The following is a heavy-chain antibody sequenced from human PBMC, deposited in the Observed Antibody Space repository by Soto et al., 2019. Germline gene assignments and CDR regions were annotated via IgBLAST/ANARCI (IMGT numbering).Heavy chain of an antibody. CDR1: GGTFSSYA. D-gene: IGHD5-18*01. CDR3: ARHGDSYGYLLDY. V-gene: IGHV1-69*12. Sequence: QVQLVQSGAEVKKPGSSVKVSCKASGGTFSSYAISWVRQAPGPGLEWMGGIISIFDTADYAQKFQGRVTITADDSTSTAYMEVSSLRSEDTAVYYCARHGDSYGYLLDYGGHGTRVTVSS. J-gene: IGHJ4*01. CDR2: IISIFDTA.